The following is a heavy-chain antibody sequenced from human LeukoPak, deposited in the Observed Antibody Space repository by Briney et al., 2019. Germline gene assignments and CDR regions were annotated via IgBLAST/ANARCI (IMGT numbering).Heavy chain of an antibody. CDR3: ARDRGYYDSSGYYSS. J-gene: IGHJ5*02. Sequence: GGSLRLSCAASGFTVSSNYMSWVRQAPGKGLEWVSVIYSGGSTYYADSVKGRFTISRDNSKNTLYLQMNSLRAEDTAVYYCARDRGYYDSSGYYSSWGQGTLVTVSS. CDR1: GFTVSSNY. V-gene: IGHV3-66*01. CDR2: IYSGGST. D-gene: IGHD3-22*01.